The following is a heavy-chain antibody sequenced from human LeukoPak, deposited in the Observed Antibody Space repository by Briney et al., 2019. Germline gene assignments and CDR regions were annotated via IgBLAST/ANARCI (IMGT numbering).Heavy chain of an antibody. CDR2: ISGSGGST. V-gene: IGHV3-23*01. J-gene: IGHJ5*02. CDR1: GFTFSSYG. D-gene: IGHD3-10*01. Sequence: GGSLRLSCAASGFTFSSYGMSWVRQAPGKGPEWVSAISGSGGSTYYADSVKGRFTISRDNSKNTLYLQMNSLRAEDTAVYYCAKDPRLLWFGELPNWFDPWGQGTLVTVSS. CDR3: AKDPRLLWFGELPNWFDP.